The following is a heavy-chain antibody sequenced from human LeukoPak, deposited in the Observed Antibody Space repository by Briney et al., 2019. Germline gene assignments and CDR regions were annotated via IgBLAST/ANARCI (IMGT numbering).Heavy chain of an antibody. Sequence: PSETLSLTCTVSGGSISSYYWSWIRQPPGKGLEWIGYIYTSGSTNHNPSLKSRVTISVDTSKNQFSLRLSSVTAADTALYFCARGIFNGGRNQYIWFDLWGQGTLVTVSS. D-gene: IGHD4-23*01. J-gene: IGHJ5*02. CDR3: ARGIFNGGRNQYIWFDL. V-gene: IGHV4-4*09. CDR2: IYTSGST. CDR1: GGSISSYY.